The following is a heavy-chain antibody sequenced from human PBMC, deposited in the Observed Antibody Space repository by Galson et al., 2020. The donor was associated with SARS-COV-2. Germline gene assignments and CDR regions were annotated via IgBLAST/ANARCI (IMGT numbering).Heavy chain of an antibody. CDR3: AKDRSPAAILDFDY. CDR1: GFTFSSYG. J-gene: IGHJ4*02. V-gene: IGHV3-33*06. CDR2: IWYDGSNK. Sequence: GESLKISCAASGFTFSSYGMHWVRQAPGKGLEWVAVIWYDGSNKYYADSVKGRFTISRDNSKNTLYLQMNSLRAEDTAVYYCAKDRSPAAILDFDYWGQGTLVTVSS. D-gene: IGHD2-2*02.